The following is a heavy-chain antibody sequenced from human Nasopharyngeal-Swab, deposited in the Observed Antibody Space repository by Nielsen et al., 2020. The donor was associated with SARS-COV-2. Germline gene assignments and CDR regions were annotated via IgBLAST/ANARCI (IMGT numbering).Heavy chain of an antibody. Sequence: GGSLRLSCAASGFTFSDYYMSWIRQAPGKGLEWVSYINSGGSDTYYAQSVKGRFTISRDNAKKSLYLQMNSLRAEDTAVYFCGRQLQADRWGQGTLVTVSS. CDR2: INSGGSDT. CDR1: GFTFSDYY. V-gene: IGHV3-11*04. J-gene: IGHJ5*02. CDR3: GRQLQADR.